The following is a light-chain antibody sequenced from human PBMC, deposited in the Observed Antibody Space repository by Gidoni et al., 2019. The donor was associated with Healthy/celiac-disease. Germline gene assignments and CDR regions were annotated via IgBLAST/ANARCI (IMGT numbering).Light chain of an antibody. CDR3: QRSYSTIT. V-gene: IGKV1-39*01. CDR2: AAS. CDR1: QSISSY. Sequence: DIQMTQSPSSLSASVGDRVTITCRASQSISSYLNWQQQKPWKAPKLLIYAASSLKSVVPSRFSGSGSGTDFTLTISSLQPEDFATYYCQRSYSTITFGQGTRLEIK. J-gene: IGKJ5*01.